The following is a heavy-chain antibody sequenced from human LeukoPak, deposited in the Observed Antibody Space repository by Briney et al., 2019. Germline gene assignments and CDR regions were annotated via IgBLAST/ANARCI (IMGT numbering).Heavy chain of an antibody. CDR2: IIPIFGTA. D-gene: IGHD3-22*01. CDR1: RGTFSNYA. J-gene: IGHJ4*02. V-gene: IGHV1-69*13. Sequence: ASVKVSCKASRGTFSNYAISWVRQAPGQGLEWMGGIIPIFGTANYAQKLQGRVTITADESTSTAYMELSSLRSEDTAVYYCASQKYYYDSSGYYGSNIDYWGQGTLVTVSS. CDR3: ASQKYYYDSSGYYGSNIDY.